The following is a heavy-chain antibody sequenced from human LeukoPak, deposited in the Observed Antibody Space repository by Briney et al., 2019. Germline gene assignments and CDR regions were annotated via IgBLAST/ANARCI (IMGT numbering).Heavy chain of an antibody. V-gene: IGHV3-7*01. Sequence: GGSLRLSCAGSGFSFSRYWMAWVRQAPGKGLEWVARINQDVSRIHYVDSVKGRFTISRDNAKSSLFLQMTSLRVEDTAVYYGGRLKDDVTKFDYWGQGTLVTVSS. D-gene: IGHD2-8*01. CDR1: GFSFSRYW. CDR2: INQDVSRI. J-gene: IGHJ4*02. CDR3: GRLKDDVTKFDY.